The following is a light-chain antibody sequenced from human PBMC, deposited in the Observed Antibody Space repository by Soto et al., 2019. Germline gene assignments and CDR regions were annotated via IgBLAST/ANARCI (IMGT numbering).Light chain of an antibody. J-gene: IGLJ1*01. CDR3: QSYDDSLSVHYV. CDR1: SSNIGSTYD. V-gene: IGLV1-40*01. CDR2: GNT. Sequence: QSVLTQPPSVSGAPGQRVTISCTGSSSNIGSTYDVQWYQQLPGTAPKLLIHGNTDRPSGVPDRFSGSKSGTSASLAITGLQADDEGDYYCQSYDDSLSVHYVFGTGTKVTVL.